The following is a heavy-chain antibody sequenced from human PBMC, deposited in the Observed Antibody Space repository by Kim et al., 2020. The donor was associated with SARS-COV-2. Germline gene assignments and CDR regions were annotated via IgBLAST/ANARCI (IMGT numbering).Heavy chain of an antibody. Sequence: GGSLRLSCAASGFTFSSYWMSWVRQAPGKGLEWVANIKQDGSEKYYVDSVKGRFTISRDNAKNSLYLQMNSLRAEDTAVYYCAREVVPAAWGYYYYGMDVWGQGTTVTVSS. CDR2: IKQDGSEK. V-gene: IGHV3-7*03. CDR1: GFTFSSYW. CDR3: AREVVPAAWGYYYYGMDV. J-gene: IGHJ6*02. D-gene: IGHD2-2*01.